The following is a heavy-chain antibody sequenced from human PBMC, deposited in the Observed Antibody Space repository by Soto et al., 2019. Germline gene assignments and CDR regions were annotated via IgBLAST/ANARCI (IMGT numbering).Heavy chain of an antibody. J-gene: IGHJ5*02. Sequence: QITLKESGPTLVKPTQTLTLTCTFSGFSLSNSGVGVGWIRQPPGKALEWLALIYWDDDKRYSPSLTSRLTITKYTSKNQVVLTMTNMDPVDTATYYCAPRLPYYYGSGSYPYNWVDPWGQGTLVTVSS. V-gene: IGHV2-5*02. CDR3: APRLPYYYGSGSYPYNWVDP. D-gene: IGHD3-10*01. CDR1: GFSLSNSGVG. CDR2: IYWDDDK.